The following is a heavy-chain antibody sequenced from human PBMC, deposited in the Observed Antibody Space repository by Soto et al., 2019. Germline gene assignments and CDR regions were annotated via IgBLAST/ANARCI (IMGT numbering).Heavy chain of an antibody. CDR3: ARASCHHDAFDI. CDR1: GFTFSSYI. V-gene: IGHV3-21*01. CDR2: SSRSHHCT. J-gene: IGHJ3*02. Sequence: GGSLTLSCAASGFTFSSYIMNCLRQAPGKGLEWVSCSSRSHHCTYYTDSLKGRFTISRGNAENSIYLKMNILRAGATAMYYCARASCHHDAFDIWGQGTMVTVSS.